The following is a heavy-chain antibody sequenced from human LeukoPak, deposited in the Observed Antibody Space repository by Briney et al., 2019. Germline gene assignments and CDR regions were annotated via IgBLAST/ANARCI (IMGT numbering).Heavy chain of an antibody. Sequence: GGSLRLSCAASGFTFSSYAMHWVRQAPGKGLEYVSAISSNGGSTYYANSVKGRFTISRDNSKNTLYLQMGSLRAEDMAVYYCARAGWFGELGGGPFNYWGQGTLVTVSS. J-gene: IGHJ4*02. CDR2: ISSNGGST. CDR3: ARAGWFGELGGGPFNY. D-gene: IGHD3-10*01. CDR1: GFTFSSYA. V-gene: IGHV3-64*01.